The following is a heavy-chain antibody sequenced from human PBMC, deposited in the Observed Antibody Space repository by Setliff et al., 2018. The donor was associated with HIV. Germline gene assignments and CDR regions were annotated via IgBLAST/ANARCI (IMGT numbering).Heavy chain of an antibody. CDR2: IYYSGNT. D-gene: IGHD3-10*01. J-gene: IGHJ4*02. CDR1: GAYISSYY. Sequence: SETLSLTCTVSGAYISSYYWSWIRQPPGKGLEWIGDIYYSGNTHFNPSLKSRVTISLDNSKNLFSLKMTSVTAADTAVYYCAGETALTGDSHWGQGSQVTVSS. V-gene: IGHV4-59*01. CDR3: AGETALTGDSH.